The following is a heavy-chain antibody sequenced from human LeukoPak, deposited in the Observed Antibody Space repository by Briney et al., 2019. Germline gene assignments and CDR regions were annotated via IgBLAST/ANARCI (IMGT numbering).Heavy chain of an antibody. D-gene: IGHD6-19*01. CDR3: ARQRRGWYPYDY. CDR1: GFTFGDYA. Sequence: GGSLRLSCTGSGFTFGDYAMNWVRQAPGKGLEWVAVIWYDGSNKYYADSVKGRFTISRDNSKNTLYLQMNSLRAEDTAVYYCARQRRGWYPYDYWGQGTLVTVSS. V-gene: IGHV3-33*01. CDR2: IWYDGSNK. J-gene: IGHJ4*02.